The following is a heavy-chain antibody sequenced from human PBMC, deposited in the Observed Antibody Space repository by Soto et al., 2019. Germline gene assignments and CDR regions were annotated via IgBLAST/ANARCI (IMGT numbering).Heavy chain of an antibody. CDR1: GGSISSRDYI. CDR3: ARGRGSGSYSGSVFDF. D-gene: IGHD3-10*01. V-gene: IGHV4-30-4*01. J-gene: IGHJ4*02. Sequence: KTSETLSLTCTVSGGSISSRDYIWSWIRQPPGKGLEWLGFISYSGSSFYNPSLKSRLTISVDTSKNQFSLKLTSVTAADTAVYYCARGRGSGSYSGSVFDFWGQGALVTVS. CDR2: ISYSGSS.